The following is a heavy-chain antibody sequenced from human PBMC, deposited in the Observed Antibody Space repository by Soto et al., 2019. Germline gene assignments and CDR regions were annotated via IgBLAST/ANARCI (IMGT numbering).Heavy chain of an antibody. Sequence: QVQLQESGPGLVKPSQTLSLTCTVSGGSISSGGYYWSWIRQHPGEGLEWIGYIYYSGSTYYNPSLKSRVTISVDTSKNQFSLKLSSVTAADTAVYYCARDNKIGEAPLGILTGWHWYFDLWGRGTLVTVSS. CDR3: ARDNKIGEAPLGILTGWHWYFDL. D-gene: IGHD3-9*01. CDR1: GGSISSGGYY. CDR2: IYYSGST. V-gene: IGHV4-31*03. J-gene: IGHJ2*01.